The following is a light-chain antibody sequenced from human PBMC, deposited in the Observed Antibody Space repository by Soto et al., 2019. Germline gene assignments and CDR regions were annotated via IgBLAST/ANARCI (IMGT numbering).Light chain of an antibody. CDR2: GAS. CDR1: QSVSSN. Sequence: EIVMTQSPATLSVSPGERATLSCSASQSVSSNLALYQQKPCQAPSLLIYGASTRATGIPARFSGSGSGTEFTHTISSLQSEDFAVYYCQQYNNWPRRTFGQGTKVEIK. J-gene: IGKJ1*01. CDR3: QQYNNWPRRT. V-gene: IGKV3-15*01.